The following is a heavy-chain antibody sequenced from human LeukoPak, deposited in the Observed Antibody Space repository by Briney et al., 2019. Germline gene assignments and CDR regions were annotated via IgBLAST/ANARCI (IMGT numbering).Heavy chain of an antibody. CDR2: IYDSGST. CDR1: GGSIRSSYYY. CDR3: ARKICIPGDYAWFDP. D-gene: IGHD4-17*01. Sequence: PSETLSLTCTVSGGSIRSSYYYWGWIRQPPGKGLEWIGSIYDSGSTYYNPSLKSRVTISVDTSKNQFSLKLNSVTAADTAVYYCARKICIPGDYAWFDPWGQGTLVTVSS. J-gene: IGHJ5*02. V-gene: IGHV4-39*01.